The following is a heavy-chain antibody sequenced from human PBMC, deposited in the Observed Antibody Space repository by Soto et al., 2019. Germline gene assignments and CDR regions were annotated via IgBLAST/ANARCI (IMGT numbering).Heavy chain of an antibody. CDR1: GGSFSGYY. V-gene: IGHV4-34*01. J-gene: IGHJ4*02. CDR2: INHSGST. D-gene: IGHD3-22*01. CDR3: ASRRYNYYDSSGSDY. Sequence: ETLSLTCAVYGGSFSGYYWSWIRQPPGKGLEWIGEINHSGSTNYNPSLKSRVTISVDTSKNQFSLKLSSVTAADTAVYYCASRRYNYYDSSGSDYWGQGTLVTVSS.